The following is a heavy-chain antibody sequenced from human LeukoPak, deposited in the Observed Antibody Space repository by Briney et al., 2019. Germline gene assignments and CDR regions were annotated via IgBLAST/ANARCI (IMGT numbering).Heavy chain of an antibody. D-gene: IGHD1-26*01. Sequence: ASVKVSCKASGYTFTSYYMHWVRQAPGRGLEWMGIINPSGGSTSYAQKFQGRVTMTRDTSTSTIYMELSSLRYEDTAVYYCARATTTDYYFHYWGQGTLVTVSS. CDR1: GYTFTSYY. V-gene: IGHV1-46*03. J-gene: IGHJ4*02. CDR2: INPSGGST. CDR3: ARATTTDYYFHY.